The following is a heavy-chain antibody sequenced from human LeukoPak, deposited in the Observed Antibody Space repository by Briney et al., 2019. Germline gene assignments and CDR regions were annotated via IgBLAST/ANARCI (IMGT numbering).Heavy chain of an antibody. J-gene: IGHJ4*02. V-gene: IGHV4-38-2*01. D-gene: IGHD2-21*01. Sequence: PSETLSLTCAVSGYSISSGYYWGWIRQPPGKGLEWIGSIYHSGSTYYNPSLKSRVTISVDTSKNQFSLKLSSVTAADTAVYYCAGYVVVIDYWGQATLVTVSS. CDR2: IYHSGST. CDR1: GYSISSGYY. CDR3: AGYVVVIDY.